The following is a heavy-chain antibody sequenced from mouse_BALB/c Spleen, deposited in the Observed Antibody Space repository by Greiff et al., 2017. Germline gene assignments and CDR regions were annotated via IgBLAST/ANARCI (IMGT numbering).Heavy chain of an antibody. D-gene: IGHD2-2*01. V-gene: IGHV2-5-1*01. CDR2: IWRGGST. J-gene: IGHJ4*01. CDR1: GFSLTSYG. CDR3: ATLWLRDYAMDY. Sequence: VQLVESGPSLVQPSQSLSITCTVSGFSLTSYGVHWVRQSPGKGLEWLGVIWRGGSTDYNAAFMSRLSITKDNSKSQVFFKMNSLQADDTAIYYCATLWLRDYAMDYWGQGTSVTVSS.